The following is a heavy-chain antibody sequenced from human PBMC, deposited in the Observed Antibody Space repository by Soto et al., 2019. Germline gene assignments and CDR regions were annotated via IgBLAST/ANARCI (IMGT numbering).Heavy chain of an antibody. V-gene: IGHV4-59*01. CDR3: AGNYYINYYCYGMDV. D-gene: IGHD3-22*01. J-gene: IGHJ6*02. CDR1: GGSISSYY. Sequence: SETLSLTCTVSGGSISSYYWSWIRQPPGKGLEWIGYIYYSGSTNYNPSLKSRVTISVDTSKNQFSLKLSSVTAADTAVYYCAGNYYINYYCYGMDVWGQGTTVTVSS. CDR2: IYYSGST.